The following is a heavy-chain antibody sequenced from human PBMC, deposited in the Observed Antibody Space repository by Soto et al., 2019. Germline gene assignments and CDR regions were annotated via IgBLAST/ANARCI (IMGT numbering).Heavy chain of an antibody. J-gene: IGHJ6*02. CDR3: ARVYRYTYGYDYYGMDV. Sequence: ASVKVSCKACGYTFTSYAMHWVRQAPGQRLEWMGWINAGNGNTKYSQKFQGRVTITRDTSASTAYMELSSLRSEDTAVYYCARVYRYTYGYDYYGMDVWGQGTTVTVSS. V-gene: IGHV1-3*01. D-gene: IGHD5-18*01. CDR2: INAGNGNT. CDR1: GYTFTSYA.